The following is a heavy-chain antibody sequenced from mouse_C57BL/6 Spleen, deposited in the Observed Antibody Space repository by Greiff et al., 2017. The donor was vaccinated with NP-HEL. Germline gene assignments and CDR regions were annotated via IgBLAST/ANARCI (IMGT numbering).Heavy chain of an antibody. CDR1: GYSITSGYY. J-gene: IGHJ3*01. V-gene: IGHV3-6*01. CDR2: ISYDGSN. Sequence: DVKLQESGPGLVKPSQSLSLTCSVTGYSITSGYYWNWIRQFPGNKLEWMGYISYDGSNNYNPSLKNRISITRDTSKNQFFLKLNSVTTEDTATYYCARNDWAWFAYWGQGTLVTVSA. D-gene: IGHD4-1*01. CDR3: ARNDWAWFAY.